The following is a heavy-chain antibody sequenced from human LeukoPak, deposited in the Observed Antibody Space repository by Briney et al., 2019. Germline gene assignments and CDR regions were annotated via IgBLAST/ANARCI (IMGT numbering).Heavy chain of an antibody. CDR1: GYSISSGYY. CDR2: IYHSGST. V-gene: IGHV4-38-2*02. D-gene: IGHD5-18*01. CDR3: AREGEYSYGYYYYYYMDV. Sequence: SETLSLTCAVSGYSISSGYYWGWIRQPPGEGLEWIGSIYHSGSTYYNPSLKSRVTISVDTSKNQFSLKLSSVTAADTAVYYCAREGEYSYGYYYYYYMDVWGKGTTVTVSS. J-gene: IGHJ6*03.